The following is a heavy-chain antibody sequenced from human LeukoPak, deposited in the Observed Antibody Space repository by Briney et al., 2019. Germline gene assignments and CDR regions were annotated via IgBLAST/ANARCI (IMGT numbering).Heavy chain of an antibody. Sequence: SETLSLTCAVYGGSFSGYYWSWIRQPPGKGLEWIGEINHSGSTNYNPSLKSRVTISVDTSKNQFSLKPSSVTAADTAVYYCARDTYGSGSYYIEYWGQGTLVTVSS. CDR2: INHSGST. J-gene: IGHJ4*02. CDR1: GGSFSGYY. CDR3: ARDTYGSGSYYIEY. D-gene: IGHD3-10*01. V-gene: IGHV4-34*01.